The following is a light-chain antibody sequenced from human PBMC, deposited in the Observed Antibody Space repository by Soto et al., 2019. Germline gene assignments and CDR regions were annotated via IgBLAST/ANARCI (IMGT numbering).Light chain of an antibody. V-gene: IGLV2-14*01. J-gene: IGLJ1*01. Sequence: QSALTQPASVSGSPGQSITISCTGTRSDVGVYNHVSWYQHHPGKAPQLMIYEVTNRPSGVSHRFSGSKSGNTASLTISGLQAEDEAHYYCSSYTSSSTYVFGTGTKLTVL. CDR3: SSYTSSSTYV. CDR1: RSDVGVYNH. CDR2: EVT.